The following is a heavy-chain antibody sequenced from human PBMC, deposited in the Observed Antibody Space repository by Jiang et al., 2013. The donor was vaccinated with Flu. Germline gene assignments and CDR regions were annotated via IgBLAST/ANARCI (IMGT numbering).Heavy chain of an antibody. CDR1: GGSISSSSYY. V-gene: IGHV4-39*01. J-gene: IGHJ4*02. CDR3: ARHGVVPAATIDY. D-gene: IGHD2-2*01. CDR2: IYYSGST. Sequence: LLKPSETLSLTCTVSGGSISSSSYYWGWIRQPPGKGLEWIGSIYYSGSTYYNPSLKSRVTISVDTSKNQFSLKLSSVTAADTAVYYCARHGVVPAATIDYWGQGTLVTVSS.